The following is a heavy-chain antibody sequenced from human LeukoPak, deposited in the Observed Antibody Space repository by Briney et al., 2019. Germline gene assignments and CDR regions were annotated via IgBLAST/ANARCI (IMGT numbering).Heavy chain of an antibody. CDR2: IYYSGGT. V-gene: IGHV4-59*01. CDR3: ARGQLGSGMDDP. Sequence: SETLSLTCTVSGGSMRNYYWSWIRQPPGKGLEWIGYIYYSGGTNYNPSLKSRVTISVDTSKNQFFLKLTSVTAADTAVYYCARGQLGSGMDDPWGQGTLVTVSS. CDR1: GGSMRNYY. J-gene: IGHJ5*02. D-gene: IGHD3-10*01.